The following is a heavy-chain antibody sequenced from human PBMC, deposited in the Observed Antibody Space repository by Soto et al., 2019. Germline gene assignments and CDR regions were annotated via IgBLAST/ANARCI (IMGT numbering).Heavy chain of an antibody. CDR3: ARDAAGPGDYYYYGMDV. CDR1: GGTFSSYA. J-gene: IGHJ6*02. Sequence: ASVKVSCKASGGTFSSYAISWVRQAPGQGLEWMGGIIPIFGTANYAQKFQGRVTITADESTSTAYMELSSLRSEDTAVYYCARDAAGPGDYYYYGMDVWGQGTTVTVSS. CDR2: IIPIFGTA. V-gene: IGHV1-69*13. D-gene: IGHD6-13*01.